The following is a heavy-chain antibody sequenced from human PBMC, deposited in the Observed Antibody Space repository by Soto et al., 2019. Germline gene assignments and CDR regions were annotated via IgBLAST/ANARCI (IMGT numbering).Heavy chain of an antibody. J-gene: IGHJ4*02. CDR2: INPSGGST. Sequence: QVQLVQSGAEVKKPGASVKVSCKASGYTFTSYYFHWVRQAPGQGLEWVGLINPSGGSTTYARKFXXRIXMTRDTSTSTVYMELSSLRSEDTAVYFCARSNWNDVSYFDYWGQGTLVTVSS. CDR1: GYTFTSYY. V-gene: IGHV1-46*03. D-gene: IGHD1-1*01. CDR3: ARSNWNDVSYFDY.